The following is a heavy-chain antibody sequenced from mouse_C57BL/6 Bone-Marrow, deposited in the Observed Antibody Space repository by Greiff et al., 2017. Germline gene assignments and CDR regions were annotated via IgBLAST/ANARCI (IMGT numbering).Heavy chain of an antibody. J-gene: IGHJ2*01. CDR1: GYTFTSYW. Sequence: VQLQQPGAELVKPGASVKLSCKASGYTFTSYWMQWVKQRPGQGLEWIGEIDPSDSYTNYNQKFKGKATLTVDTSSSTAYMQLSSLTSEDSAVYYCARGYYGSSYHFDYWGQGTTLTVSS. V-gene: IGHV1-50*01. CDR3: ARGYYGSSYHFDY. CDR2: IDPSDSYT. D-gene: IGHD1-1*01.